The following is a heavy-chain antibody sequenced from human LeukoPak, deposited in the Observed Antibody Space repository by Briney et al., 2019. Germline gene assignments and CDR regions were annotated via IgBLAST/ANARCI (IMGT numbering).Heavy chain of an antibody. V-gene: IGHV1-2*02. CDR1: GYTFTGYY. CDR2: INPNSGGT. Sequence: SVKVSCKASGYTFTGYYKHWVRQAPGQGLEWLGWINPNSGGTNYAQKFQGRVTMTRDTSISTAYMELSRLRSDDTAVYYCARGGATRIRPFDYWGQGTLVTVSS. D-gene: IGHD1-26*01. CDR3: ARGGATRIRPFDY. J-gene: IGHJ4*02.